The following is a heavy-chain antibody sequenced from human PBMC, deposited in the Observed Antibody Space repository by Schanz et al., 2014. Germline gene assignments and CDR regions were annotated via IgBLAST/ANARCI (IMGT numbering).Heavy chain of an antibody. V-gene: IGHV3-23*04. J-gene: IGHJ2*01. CDR1: TFTFSSDW. D-gene: IGHD1-26*01. Sequence: EVQLAESGGGLVQPGGSLRLSCAASTFTFSSDWMSWVRQAPGKGLEWVSAISGSGGSKYYADSVKGRFTISRDNSKNTLYLQMNSLRAEDTDVYDCARNRGSGGQNWDFDLWGRGTLVTVSS. CDR2: ISGSGGSK. CDR3: ARNRGSGGQNWDFDL.